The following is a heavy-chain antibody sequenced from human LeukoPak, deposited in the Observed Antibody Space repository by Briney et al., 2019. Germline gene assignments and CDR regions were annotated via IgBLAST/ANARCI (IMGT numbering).Heavy chain of an antibody. CDR2: INTDGRSV. CDR3: LRTTLGPAGAIDY. V-gene: IGHV3-74*01. CDR1: GFTFSSYW. D-gene: IGHD2-2*01. Sequence: PGGSLRLSCAASGFTFSSYWMHWVRQAPGKGLVWVPRINTDGRSVTYAELVKGRFTISRDNAKNTLYLQMNSLRAEDTAVYYCLRTTLGPAGAIDYWGQGTLVAVSS. J-gene: IGHJ4*02.